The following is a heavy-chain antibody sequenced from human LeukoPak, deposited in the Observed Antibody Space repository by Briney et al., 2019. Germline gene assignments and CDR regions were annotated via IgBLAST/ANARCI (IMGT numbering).Heavy chain of an antibody. CDR3: ARNSDYWSGYFPF. J-gene: IGHJ4*02. D-gene: IGHD3-3*01. CDR1: GYTFTDCD. V-gene: IGHV1-8*01. Sequence: ASVKVSCKASGYTFTDCDINWVRQAPGQGLEWMGWMNPDSGNTGYAQKFEGRVTMTRDTSIRTAYMELNYLRSDDTAVYYCARNSDYWSGYFPFWGQGALVTVSS. CDR2: MNPDSGNT.